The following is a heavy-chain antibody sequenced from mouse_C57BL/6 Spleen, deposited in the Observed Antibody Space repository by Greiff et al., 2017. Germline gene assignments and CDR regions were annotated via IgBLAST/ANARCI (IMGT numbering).Heavy chain of an antibody. J-gene: IGHJ2*01. V-gene: IGHV1-54*01. CDR2: INPGSGGT. CDR1: GYAFTNYL. CDR3: ARYDYEGGYYFDY. D-gene: IGHD2-4*01. Sequence: VQLQQSGAELVRPGTSVKVSCKASGYAFTNYLIEWVKQRPGQGLEWIGVINPGSGGTNYNEKFKGKATLTEDKSSSTAYMQLSSLTSEDSAVYFCARYDYEGGYYFDYWGQGTTLTVSS.